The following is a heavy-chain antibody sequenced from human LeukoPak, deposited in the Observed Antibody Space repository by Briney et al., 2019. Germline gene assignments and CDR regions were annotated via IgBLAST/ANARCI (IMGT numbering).Heavy chain of an antibody. CDR3: AKSVRYSSSSEDAFDI. J-gene: IGHJ3*02. Sequence: PGGSLRLSCAASGFTFSSYTMNWVRQPPGKGLERFTNIGTSSTTIYYADSVKGRFTISRDNSKNTLYLQMNSLRAEDTAVYYCAKSVRYSSSSEDAFDIWGQGTMVTVSS. V-gene: IGHV3-48*01. CDR1: GFTFSSYT. CDR2: IGTSSTTI. D-gene: IGHD6-6*01.